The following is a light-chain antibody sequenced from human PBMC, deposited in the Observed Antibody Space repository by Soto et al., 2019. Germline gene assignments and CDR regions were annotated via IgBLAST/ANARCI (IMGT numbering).Light chain of an antibody. CDR2: DVT. Sequence: QSALTQPASVSGSPGESIAISCTGTTSDIGGYNYVSWYQQHPGKAPKLLIYDVTARPSGVSDRFSGSKSGNTASLTISGLQAEDEADYYCSSYTTTNRAVFGGGTQLTVL. V-gene: IGLV2-14*03. J-gene: IGLJ7*01. CDR1: TSDIGGYNY. CDR3: SSYTTTNRAV.